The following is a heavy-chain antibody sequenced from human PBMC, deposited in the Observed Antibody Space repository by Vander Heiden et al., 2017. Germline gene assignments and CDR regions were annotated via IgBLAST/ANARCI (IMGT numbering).Heavy chain of an antibody. D-gene: IGHD6-19*01. J-gene: IGHJ5*02. CDR2: IGGSGGST. CDR3: AKDAAVAGLKSRPLNWFDP. CDR1: GFTFSSYA. Sequence: EVQLLESGGGLVQPGGSLRLSCAASGFTFSSYAMGWVRQAPGKGVEWVSAIGGSGGSTYYADSVKGRFTISRDNSKNTLYLQMNSLRAEDTAVYYCAKDAAVAGLKSRPLNWFDPWGQGTLVTVSS. V-gene: IGHV3-23*01.